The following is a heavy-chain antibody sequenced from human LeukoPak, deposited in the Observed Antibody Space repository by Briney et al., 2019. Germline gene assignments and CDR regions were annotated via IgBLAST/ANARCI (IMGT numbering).Heavy chain of an antibody. CDR1: GFTFSSYS. CDR3: ARRGYPTSPVGAFDI. J-gene: IGHJ3*02. Sequence: GGSLRLSCAASGFTFSSYSMNWVRQAPGKGLEWVSYISSSSSTIYYADSVKGRFTISRDNAKNSLYLQMNSLRAHDTAVYYCARRGYPTSPVGAFDIWGQGTMVTVSS. CDR2: ISSSSSTI. D-gene: IGHD3-22*01. V-gene: IGHV3-48*01.